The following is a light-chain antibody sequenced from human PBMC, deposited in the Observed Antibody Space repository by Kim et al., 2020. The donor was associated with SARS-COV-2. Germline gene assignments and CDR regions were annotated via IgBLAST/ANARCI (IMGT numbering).Light chain of an antibody. V-gene: IGLV2-14*03. CDR2: DVS. Sequence: GQSITITCTGTSSDFGTYTYVSWYQQHPGNAPKLMIYDVSDRPSGISTRFSGSKSGNTASLTISGLQAEDEADYYCSSYTSNNTQVFGGGTQLTVL. CDR3: SSYTSNNTQV. CDR1: SSDFGTYTY. J-gene: IGLJ3*02.